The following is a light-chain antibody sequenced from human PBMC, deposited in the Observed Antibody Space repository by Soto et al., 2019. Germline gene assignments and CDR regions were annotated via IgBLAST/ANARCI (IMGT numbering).Light chain of an antibody. CDR1: QSVDTN. CDR3: QQTYNPPRT. CDR2: SAS. V-gene: IGKV3-15*01. Sequence: EVVMTQSPATLSVSPGDRATLSCRASQSVDTNVAWYQQKPGQAPRLLVHSASTRATGIPARFTGIGSGTDFTLTISGLQSDDFAVYYCQQTYNPPRTFGQGTKVESK. J-gene: IGKJ1*01.